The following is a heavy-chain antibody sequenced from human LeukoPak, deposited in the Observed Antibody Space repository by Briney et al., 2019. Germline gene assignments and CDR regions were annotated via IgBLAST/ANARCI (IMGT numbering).Heavy chain of an antibody. CDR1: GYTFTSYG. CDR2: ISAYNGNT. V-gene: IGHV1-18*01. D-gene: IGHD2-2*01. CDR3: ARESGCSSTSCYPYYMDV. Sequence: ASVKVSCTASGYTFTSYGISWVRQAPGQGLEWMGWISAYNGNTNYAQKLQGRVTMTTDTSTSTAYMELRSLRSDDTAVYYCARESGCSSTSCYPYYMDVWGKGTTVTVSS. J-gene: IGHJ6*03.